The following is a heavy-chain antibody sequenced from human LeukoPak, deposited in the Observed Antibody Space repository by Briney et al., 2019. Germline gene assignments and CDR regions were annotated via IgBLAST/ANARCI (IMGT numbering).Heavy chain of an antibody. CDR2: FDPEDGET. J-gene: IGHJ4*02. D-gene: IGHD2-15*01. V-gene: IGHV1-24*01. Sequence: GASVKVSCKVSGYTLTELSMHWVRQAPGKGLEWMGGFDPEDGETIYAQKFQGRVTMTEDTSTDTAYMELSSLRSEDTAVYYCATDGGRAYDPGYWGQGTLVTVSS. CDR1: GYTLTELS. CDR3: ATDGGRAYDPGY.